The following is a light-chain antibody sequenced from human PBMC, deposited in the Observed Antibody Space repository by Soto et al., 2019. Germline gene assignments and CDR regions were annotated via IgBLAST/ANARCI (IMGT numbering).Light chain of an antibody. CDR2: DVS. CDR1: SSDVGGYNY. Sequence: QSALTQPASVSGSPGQSITISCIGTSSDVGGYNYVSWYQQHPGKAPKLMIYDVSNRPSGVSNRFSGSKSGNTASLTISGLQAEDEADYYCSSYTSSSVLVFGGGTKLTVL. J-gene: IGLJ3*02. V-gene: IGLV2-14*01. CDR3: SSYTSSSVLV.